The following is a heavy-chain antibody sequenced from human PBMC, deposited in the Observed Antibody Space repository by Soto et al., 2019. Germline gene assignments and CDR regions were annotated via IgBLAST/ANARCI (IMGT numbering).Heavy chain of an antibody. CDR1: GGSFSGYY. J-gene: IGHJ6*02. V-gene: IGHV4-34*01. CDR2: INHSGST. D-gene: IGHD1-26*01. CDR3: ARGRRWEQNMDV. Sequence: SETLSLTCAVYGGSFSGYYWSWIRQPPGKGLEWIGEINHSGSTNYNPSLKSRVTISVDTSKNQFSLKLSSVTAADTAVYYCARGRRWEQNMDVWGQGTTVTVSS.